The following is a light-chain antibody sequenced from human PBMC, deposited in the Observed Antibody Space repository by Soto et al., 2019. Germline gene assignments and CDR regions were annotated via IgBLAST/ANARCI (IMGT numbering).Light chain of an antibody. J-gene: IGKJ4*01. Sequence: DIQMTQSPSTLSASVRDRVTITCRASQSISNYLNWYQQKPGKAPNLLIYAASSLQSGVASRFSGSGSGTDFTLTISSLQPEDFATYYCQQSYRTPLTFGGGTKVDIK. CDR2: AAS. CDR3: QQSYRTPLT. CDR1: QSISNY. V-gene: IGKV1-39*01.